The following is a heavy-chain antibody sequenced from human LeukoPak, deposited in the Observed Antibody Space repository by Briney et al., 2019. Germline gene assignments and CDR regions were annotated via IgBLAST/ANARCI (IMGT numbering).Heavy chain of an antibody. CDR1: GGSISSSNYY. J-gene: IGHJ4*02. V-gene: IGHV4-39*07. Sequence: PSETLSLTCTVSGGSISSSNYYWGWIRQPPGKGLECIGSIYYSGGTYYNPSLKSRVTISVDTSKNQFSLKLSSVTAADTAVYYCARASHDYGDYSHFDYWGQGTLVTVSS. CDR3: ARASHDYGDYSHFDY. CDR2: IYYSGGT. D-gene: IGHD4-17*01.